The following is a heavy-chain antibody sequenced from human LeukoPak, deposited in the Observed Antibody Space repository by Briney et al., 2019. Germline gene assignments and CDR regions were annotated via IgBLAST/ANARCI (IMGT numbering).Heavy chain of an antibody. CDR3: ARTVLGATGYFDY. D-gene: IGHD1-26*01. CDR1: GYIFTSYE. Sequence: ASVNVSCKASGYIFTSYEMNWVRQAPGQGLEWMGWINTTTGNPTYGQGFTGRFVFSLDTSVSTTYLQISSLKAEDTAVYYCARTVLGATGYFDYWGQGTLVTVSS. V-gene: IGHV7-4-1*02. CDR2: INTTTGNP. J-gene: IGHJ4*02.